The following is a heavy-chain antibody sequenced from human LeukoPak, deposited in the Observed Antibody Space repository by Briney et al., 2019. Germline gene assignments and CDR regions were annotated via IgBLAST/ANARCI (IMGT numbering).Heavy chain of an antibody. CDR3: ARVTGYRIEDYFDY. Sequence: SETLSLTCTVSGGSISSYYWSWIRQPPGEGLEWIGYIYYSGSTNYNPSLKSRVTISVETSKNEFSLKLRSVTAADTAVYYCARVTGYRIEDYFDYWGQGTLVTVSS. CDR2: IYYSGST. CDR1: GGSISSYY. D-gene: IGHD6-13*01. J-gene: IGHJ4*02. V-gene: IGHV4-59*01.